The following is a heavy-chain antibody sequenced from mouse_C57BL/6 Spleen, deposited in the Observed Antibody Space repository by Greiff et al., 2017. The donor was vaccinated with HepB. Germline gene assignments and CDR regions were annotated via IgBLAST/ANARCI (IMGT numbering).Heavy chain of an antibody. CDR2: IHPNSGST. J-gene: IGHJ2*01. D-gene: IGHD4-1*01. V-gene: IGHV1-64*01. CDR3: ARSSGTLDY. CDR1: GYTFTSYW. Sequence: QVHVKQPGAELVKPGASVNLSCKASGYTFTSYWMHWVKQRPGQGLEWIGMIHPNSGSTNYNEKFKSKATLTVDKSSSTAYMQLSSLTSEDSAVYYCARSSGTLDYWGQGTTLTVSS.